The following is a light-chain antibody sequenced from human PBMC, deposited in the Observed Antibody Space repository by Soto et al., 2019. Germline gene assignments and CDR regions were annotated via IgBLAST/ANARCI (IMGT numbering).Light chain of an antibody. CDR2: AAS. J-gene: IGKJ4*01. V-gene: IGKV1-8*01. CDR3: QQCDKLPLT. CDR1: QGISSY. Sequence: AIRMTQSPSSFSASTGDIVTITCRASQGISSYLAWYQQKPGKAPKLLIYAASNLETGVPSRFSGSGSGTDFTFTISSLQPEDIATYYCQQCDKLPLTFGGGTKVDIK.